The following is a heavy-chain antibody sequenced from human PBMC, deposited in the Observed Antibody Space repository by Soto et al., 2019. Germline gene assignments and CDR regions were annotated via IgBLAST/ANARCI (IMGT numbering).Heavy chain of an antibody. V-gene: IGHV4-39*01. Sequence: PSETLSLTCTVSGGSISSSSYYWGWIRQPPGKGLEWIGSIYYSGSTYYNPSLKSRVTISVDTSKNQFSLKLSSVTAADTAVYYCGAMYYGSGSHYFVEDDAFDIWAQGTMVPVSS. D-gene: IGHD3-10*01. CDR1: GGSISSSSYY. CDR3: GAMYYGSGSHYFVEDDAFDI. CDR2: IYYSGST. J-gene: IGHJ3*02.